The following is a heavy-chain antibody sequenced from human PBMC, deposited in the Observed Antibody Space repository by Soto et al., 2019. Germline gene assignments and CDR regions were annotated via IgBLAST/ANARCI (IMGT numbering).Heavy chain of an antibody. CDR3: AKDPRVGIAAADYFDY. Sequence: GGSLRLSCAASGFTFSSYGMHWVRQAPGKGLEWVAVISYDGSNKYYADSVKGRFTISRDNSKNTLYLQMNSLRAEDTAVYYCAKDPRVGIAAADYFDYWGQGTLVTVSS. V-gene: IGHV3-30*18. D-gene: IGHD6-13*01. CDR1: GFTFSSYG. CDR2: ISYDGSNK. J-gene: IGHJ4*02.